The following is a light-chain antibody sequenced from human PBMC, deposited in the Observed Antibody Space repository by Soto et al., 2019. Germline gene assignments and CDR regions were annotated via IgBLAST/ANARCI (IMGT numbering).Light chain of an antibody. CDR3: QQYNNWPRGT. Sequence: EIVLTQSPGTLSLSPGDRATLSCRAIQSVSSSYLAWYQHKPGQAPRILIYGASTRATGIPARFSGSGSGTEFTLTISSLQSEDFAVYYCQQYNNWPRGTFGQGTKVDIK. CDR1: QSVSSSY. CDR2: GAS. V-gene: IGKV3-15*01. J-gene: IGKJ1*01.